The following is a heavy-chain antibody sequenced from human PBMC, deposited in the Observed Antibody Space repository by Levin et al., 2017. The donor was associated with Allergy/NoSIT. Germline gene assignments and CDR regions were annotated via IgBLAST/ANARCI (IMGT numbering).Heavy chain of an antibody. J-gene: IGHJ3*02. V-gene: IGHV1-69*13. CDR2: IIPIFGTA. CDR3: ARGLPLGYCSGGSCSTILIGDAFDI. CDR1: GGTFSSYA. D-gene: IGHD2-15*01. Sequence: SVKVSCKASGGTFSSYAISWVRQAPGQGLEWMGGIIPIFGTANYAQKFQGRVTITADESTSTAYMELSSLRSEDTAVYYCARGLPLGYCSGGSCSTILIGDAFDIWGQGTMVTVSS.